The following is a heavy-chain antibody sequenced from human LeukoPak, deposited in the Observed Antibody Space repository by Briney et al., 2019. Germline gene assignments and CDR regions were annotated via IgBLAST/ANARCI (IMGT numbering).Heavy chain of an antibody. V-gene: IGHV7-4-1*02. J-gene: IGHJ4*02. Sequence: ASVKVSCKASGYTFTSYAMNWVRQAPGQGLEWMGWINTNTGNPTYAQGFSGRFVFSLDTSVSTAYLQISSLKAEDTAVYYCARDRPQGYSYGYASYWGQGTLVTVSS. CDR3: ARDRPQGYSYGYASY. D-gene: IGHD5-18*01. CDR2: INTNTGNP. CDR1: GYTFTSYA.